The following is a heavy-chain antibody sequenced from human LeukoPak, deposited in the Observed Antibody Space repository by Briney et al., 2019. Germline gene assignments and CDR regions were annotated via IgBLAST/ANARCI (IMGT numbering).Heavy chain of an antibody. Sequence: GGSLRLSCAASGFIFSKAWMSWVRQAPGKGLEWVGRIKSKTDGGKTDYAEPVKDRFSISREDSKNTLYLQMNSLKTEDTAVYYCTTGGLGTWGQGTLVTVS. CDR1: GFIFSKAW. V-gene: IGHV3-15*01. D-gene: IGHD1/OR15-1a*01. J-gene: IGHJ4*02. CDR3: TTGGLGT. CDR2: IKSKTDGGKT.